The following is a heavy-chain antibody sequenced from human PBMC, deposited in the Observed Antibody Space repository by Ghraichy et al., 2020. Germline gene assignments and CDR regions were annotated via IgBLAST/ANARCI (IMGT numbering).Heavy chain of an antibody. Sequence: GESLNISCATSGFTFSSYSMNWVRQAPGKGLEWVSSISSSSSYIYYADSVKGRFTISRDNAKNSLYLQMNSLRAEDTAVYYCARDGSGSSGYYFFDYWGQGTLVTVSS. D-gene: IGHD3-22*01. J-gene: IGHJ4*02. CDR3: ARDGSGSSGYYFFDY. V-gene: IGHV3-21*01. CDR2: ISSSSSYI. CDR1: GFTFSSYS.